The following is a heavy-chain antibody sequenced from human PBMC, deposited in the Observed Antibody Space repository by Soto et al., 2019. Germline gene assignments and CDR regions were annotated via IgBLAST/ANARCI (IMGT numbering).Heavy chain of an antibody. CDR1: GASISSLY. CDR2: IHYSGST. J-gene: IGHJ6*02. V-gene: IGHV4-59*11. Sequence: SETLSLTCTISGASISSLYWSWVRQPPGKGLEWIGYIHYSGSTNYNPSLKSRVTILVDTSKNQFSLRLSSVTAADTAVYYCARGDLSTDVWRQGTAVTASS. CDR3: ARGDLSTDV.